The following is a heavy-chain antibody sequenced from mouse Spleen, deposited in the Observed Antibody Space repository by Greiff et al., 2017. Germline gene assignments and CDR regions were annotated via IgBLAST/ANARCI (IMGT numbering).Heavy chain of an antibody. V-gene: IGHV1-69*01. J-gene: IGHJ4*01. CDR1: GYTFTSYW. CDR3: ARSGTLYAMDY. CDR2: IDPSDSYT. D-gene: IGHD3-1*01. Sequence: VQLQQPGAELVMPGASVKLSCKASGYTFTSYWMHWVKRRPGQGLEWIGEIDPSDSYTNYNQKFKGKATLTVDKSSSTAYMQLSSLTSEDSAVYYCARSGTLYAMDYWGQGTSVTVSS.